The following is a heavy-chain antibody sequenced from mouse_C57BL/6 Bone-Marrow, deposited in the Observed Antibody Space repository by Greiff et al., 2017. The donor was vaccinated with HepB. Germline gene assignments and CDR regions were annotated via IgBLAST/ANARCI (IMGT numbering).Heavy chain of an antibody. D-gene: IGHD2-5*01. CDR2: IYPGSGST. V-gene: IGHV1-55*01. CDR3: ARSNCGWFYAMDY. CDR1: GYTFTSYW. Sequence: QVQLQQPGAELVKPGASVKMSCKASGYTFTSYWITWVKQRPGQGLEWIGDIYPGSGSTNYNEKFKSKATLTVDTSSSTAYMQLSSLTSEDCAVYYCARSNCGWFYAMDYWGQGTSVTVSS. J-gene: IGHJ4*01.